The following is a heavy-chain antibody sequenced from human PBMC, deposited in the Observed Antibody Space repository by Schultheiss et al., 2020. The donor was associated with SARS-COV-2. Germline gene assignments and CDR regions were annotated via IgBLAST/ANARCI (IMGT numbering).Heavy chain of an antibody. J-gene: IGHJ3*02. Sequence: GGSLRLSCAASGFTFSSYSMNWVRQAPGKGLEWVSYISSSSSTIYYADSVKGRFTISRDNAKNSLYLQMNSLRAEDTAVYYCARSGRDYYDSSGYYYNAFDIWGQGTMVTVSS. CDR1: GFTFSSYS. D-gene: IGHD3-22*01. V-gene: IGHV3-48*04. CDR3: ARSGRDYYDSSGYYYNAFDI. CDR2: ISSSSSTI.